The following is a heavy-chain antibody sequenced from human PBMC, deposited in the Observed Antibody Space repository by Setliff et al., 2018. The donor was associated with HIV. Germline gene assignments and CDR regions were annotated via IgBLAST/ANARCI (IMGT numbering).Heavy chain of an antibody. V-gene: IGHV3-33*01. J-gene: IGHJ6*02. CDR1: GFSFSTYG. CDR2: IWYDESLN. Sequence: GGSLRLSCAASGFSFSTYGMHWVRQAPGKGLEWVALIWYDESLNYYADSVKGRFTISRDNPKKTLFLQMNSLRAEDTGVYYCARSATNYNYYYYGMDVWGQGTTVTVSS. CDR3: ARSATNYNYYYYGMDV. D-gene: IGHD4-4*01.